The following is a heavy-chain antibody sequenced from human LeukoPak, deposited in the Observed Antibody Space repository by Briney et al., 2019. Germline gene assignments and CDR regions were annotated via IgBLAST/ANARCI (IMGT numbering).Heavy chain of an antibody. CDR2: IYYSGST. J-gene: IGHJ5*02. V-gene: IGHV4-61*01. CDR1: GGSITSSSYY. CDR3: ARSYYGSGTTNWFDP. Sequence: PSETLSLTCTVSGGSITSSSYYWSWIRQPPGKGLEWIGYIYYSGSTNYNPSLKSRVTISVDTSKNQFSLKLSSVTAADTAVYYCARSYYGSGTTNWFDPWGQGTLVTVSS. D-gene: IGHD3-10*01.